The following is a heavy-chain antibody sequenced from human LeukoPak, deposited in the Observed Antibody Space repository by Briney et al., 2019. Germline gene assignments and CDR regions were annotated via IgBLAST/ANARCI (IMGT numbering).Heavy chain of an antibody. Sequence: GGSLRLSCAASGFTFSSYAMNWVRQAPGKGLEWVSTFKTNYNQVYYAESVRGRFTISTDNSKNTAYLQMNSLRVEDTALYYCARSVPDYTRFDFWGQGALVTVSS. CDR3: ARSVPDYTRFDF. CDR1: GFTFSSYA. CDR2: FKTNYNQV. J-gene: IGHJ4*02. V-gene: IGHV3-23*05. D-gene: IGHD4-11*01.